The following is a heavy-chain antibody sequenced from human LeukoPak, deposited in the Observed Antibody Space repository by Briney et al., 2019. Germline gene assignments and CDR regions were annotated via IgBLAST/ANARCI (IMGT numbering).Heavy chain of an antibody. CDR2: ISWNSGSI. CDR1: GFTFDDYA. CDR3: AKDWDSDSSSFYFDY. V-gene: IGHV3-9*01. D-gene: IGHD6-13*01. J-gene: IGHJ4*02. Sequence: PGRSLRLSCAASGFTFDDYAMHWVRQAPGKGLEWVSGISWNSGSIGYADSVKGRFTISRDNAKNSLYLQMNSPRAEDTAVYYCAKDWDSDSSSFYFDYWGQGTLVTVSS.